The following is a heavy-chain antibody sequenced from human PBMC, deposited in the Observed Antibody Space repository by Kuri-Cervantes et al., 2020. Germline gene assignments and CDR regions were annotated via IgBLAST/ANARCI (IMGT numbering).Heavy chain of an antibody. V-gene: IGHV4-59*01. J-gene: IGHJ4*02. Sequence: GSLRLSCAVYGGSFSGYYWSWIRQPPGKGLEWIGYIYYSGSTNYNPSLKSRVTISVDTSKNQFSLKLSSVTAADTAVYYCAREGISGSYGYYDYWGQGTLVTVSS. D-gene: IGHD1-26*01. CDR1: GGSFSGYY. CDR2: IYYSGST. CDR3: AREGISGSYGYYDY.